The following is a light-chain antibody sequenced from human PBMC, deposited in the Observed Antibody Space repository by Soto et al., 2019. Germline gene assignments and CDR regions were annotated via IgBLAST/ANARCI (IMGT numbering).Light chain of an antibody. Sequence: QSVLTQPPSASGTPGQRVTISCSGSSSNIGSQTVNWYQQLPGTAPKLVIYSNYQRPSGVPDRFSGSKSGTSVSLAISGLQSEDEADYYCAAWDDSLNGYVFGTGTQLTVL. J-gene: IGLJ1*01. CDR2: SNY. V-gene: IGLV1-44*01. CDR1: SSNIGSQT. CDR3: AAWDDSLNGYV.